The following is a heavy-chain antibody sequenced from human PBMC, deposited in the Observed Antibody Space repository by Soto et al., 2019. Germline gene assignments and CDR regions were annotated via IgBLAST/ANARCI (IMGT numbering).Heavy chain of an antibody. J-gene: IGHJ4*02. CDR3: ARAGIAARGYYFDS. D-gene: IGHD6-13*01. CDR1: GFTFSSYA. Sequence: EVQLVESGGGLVQPGGSLRLSCAASGFTFSSYAMHWVRQAPGKGLEYVSAISSNGGSTYYANSVKGRFTISRDNSKNTLYLQMGSLRAEDMAVYYCARAGIAARGYYFDSWGQGTLVTVSS. CDR2: ISSNGGST. V-gene: IGHV3-64*01.